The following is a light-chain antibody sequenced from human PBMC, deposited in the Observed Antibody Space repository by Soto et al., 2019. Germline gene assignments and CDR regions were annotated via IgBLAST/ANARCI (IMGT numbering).Light chain of an antibody. J-gene: IGKJ3*01. Sequence: EIVLTQSPATLSLSPGERAILFCRASQSVSSYLAWYQQKPGQAPRLLISDASNRATGIPARFSGSGSGTDFTLTISSLEPEDFAVYYCQQRSNWPPDFGPGTKVDIK. CDR3: QQRSNWPPD. V-gene: IGKV3-11*01. CDR1: QSVSSY. CDR2: DAS.